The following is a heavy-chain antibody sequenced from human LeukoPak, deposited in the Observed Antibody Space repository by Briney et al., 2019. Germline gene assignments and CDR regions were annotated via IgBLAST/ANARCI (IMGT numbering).Heavy chain of an antibody. CDR1: GFTFSSYA. CDR3: AKSEWLRLGAWFDP. CDR2: ISGSGGST. J-gene: IGHJ5*02. Sequence: ETGGSLRLSCAASGFTFSSYAMSWVRQAPGKGLEWASAISGSGGSTYYADSVKGRFTISRDNSKNTLYLQMNSLRAEDTAVYYCAKSEWLRLGAWFDPWGQGTLVTVSS. V-gene: IGHV3-23*01. D-gene: IGHD5-12*01.